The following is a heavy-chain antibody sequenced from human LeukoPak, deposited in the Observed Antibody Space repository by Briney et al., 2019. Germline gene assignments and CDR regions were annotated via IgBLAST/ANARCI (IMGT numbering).Heavy chain of an antibody. Sequence: PGGFLRLSCAASGFTFSSYDIHWVRQATGKGLEWVSGIGTASEIYYPGSVKGRFTISRENAKNSLYLQMNSLRAGDTAVYYCARAAYSSTWYSRYFDLWGRGTLVTVSS. CDR2: IGTASEI. D-gene: IGHD6-13*01. V-gene: IGHV3-13*01. J-gene: IGHJ2*01. CDR1: GFTFSSYD. CDR3: ARAAYSSTWYSRYFDL.